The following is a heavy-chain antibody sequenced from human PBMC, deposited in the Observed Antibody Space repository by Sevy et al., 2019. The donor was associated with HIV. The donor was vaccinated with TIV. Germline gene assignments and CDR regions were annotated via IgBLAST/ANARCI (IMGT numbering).Heavy chain of an antibody. V-gene: IGHV1-18*01. CDR3: AREGVNTGIDY. Sequence: ASVKVSCKASGYTFTTYGINWVRQAPGQGLEGMGWISGYNGNTNYAQKFQGRVTMTTDTSTSTVYMELRSLRSDDTALYYCAREGVNTGIDYWGQGTLVTVSS. D-gene: IGHD3-10*01. CDR1: GYTFTTYG. CDR2: ISGYNGNT. J-gene: IGHJ4*02.